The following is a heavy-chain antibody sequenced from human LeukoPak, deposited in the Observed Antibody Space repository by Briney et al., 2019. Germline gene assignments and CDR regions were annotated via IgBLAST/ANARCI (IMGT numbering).Heavy chain of an antibody. CDR3: ARGLRYYYDSSGDRAADY. Sequence: GASVKVSCXASGGTFSSYAISWVRQARGQGLEWMGGIIPIFGTANYAQKFQGRVTITADESTSTAYMELSSLRSEDTAVYYCARGLRYYYDSSGDRAADYWGQGTLVTVSS. CDR2: IIPIFGTA. J-gene: IGHJ4*02. CDR1: GGTFSSYA. V-gene: IGHV1-69*13. D-gene: IGHD3-22*01.